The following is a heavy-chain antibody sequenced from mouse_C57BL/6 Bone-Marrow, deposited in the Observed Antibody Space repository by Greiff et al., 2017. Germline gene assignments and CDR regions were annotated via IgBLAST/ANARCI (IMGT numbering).Heavy chain of an antibody. V-gene: IGHV1-9*01. CDR3: ARSGRIRWYFDD. J-gene: IGHJ1*03. Sequence: VQLQQSGAELMKPGASVKLSCKATGYTFTGYWIEWVKQRPGHGLEWIGELLPGSGCTNYNEKFKGKATFTADTSSNTAYMQISSLTTEDSAIYDCARSGRIRWYFDDWGTGTTVTVTS. CDR1: GYTFTGYW. CDR2: LLPGSGCT. D-gene: IGHD1-1*01.